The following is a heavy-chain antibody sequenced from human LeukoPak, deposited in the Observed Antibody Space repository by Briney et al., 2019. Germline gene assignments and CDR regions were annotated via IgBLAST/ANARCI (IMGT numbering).Heavy chain of an antibody. CDR3: ARRGYSYGKNYYMDV. V-gene: IGHV4-59*01. Sequence: SETLSLTCTVSGRSISSYYWSWIRQPPGKGLEWIGYIYYSGSTNDNPSLNSRVTISVDTSKNQFSLKLSSVTAADTAVYYCARRGYSYGKNYYMDVWGKGTTVTVSS. CDR1: GRSISSYY. D-gene: IGHD5-18*01. J-gene: IGHJ6*03. CDR2: IYYSGST.